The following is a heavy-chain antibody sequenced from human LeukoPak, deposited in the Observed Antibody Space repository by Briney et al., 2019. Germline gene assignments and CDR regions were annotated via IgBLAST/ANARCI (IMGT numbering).Heavy chain of an antibody. Sequence: SETLSLTCSVSGGSISGYYWSWIRQPPGKGLEWIGYIYYSGSTIYNPSLKSRVTISVDTSKNQFSLKLSSVTAADTAVYYCARTYYDSSGYYYPYYFDYWGQGTLVTVSS. D-gene: IGHD3-22*01. CDR1: GGSISGYY. V-gene: IGHV4-59*01. CDR3: ARTYYDSSGYYYPYYFDY. J-gene: IGHJ4*02. CDR2: IYYSGST.